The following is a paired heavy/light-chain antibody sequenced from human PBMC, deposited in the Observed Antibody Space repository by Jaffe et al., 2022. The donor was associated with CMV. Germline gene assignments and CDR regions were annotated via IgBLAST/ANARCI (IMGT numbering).Heavy chain of an antibody. V-gene: IGHV3-23*01. D-gene: IGHD6-19*01. CDR1: GFSLSIYA. CDR3: ARCLVGSSGWCNWFDP. J-gene: IGHJ5*02. CDR2: FSSGGTT. Sequence: EVQLLESGGGLVQPGGSLRLSCVASGFSLSIYAMSWVRQAPGNGLEWVSAFSSGGTTYYADPVKGRFTISRDNSKNTLYLQMNSLGVEDTAVYYCARCLVGSSGWCNWFDPWGQGTLVTVSS.
Light chain of an antibody. J-gene: IGKJ4*01. CDR3: QRSNSVPFT. Sequence: DIQMTQSPSSLSASVGDRVTITCRASQSISSYLNWYQQKPGKAPKLLIYAASSLQSGVPSRFSGSGSGTDFTLTISSLQPEDFVAYYCQRSNSVPFTFGGGTKVEIK. V-gene: IGKV1-39*01. CDR2: AAS. CDR1: QSISSY.